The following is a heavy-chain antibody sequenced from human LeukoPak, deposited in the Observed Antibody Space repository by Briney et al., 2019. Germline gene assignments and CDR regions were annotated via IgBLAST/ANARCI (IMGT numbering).Heavy chain of an antibody. J-gene: IGHJ4*02. Sequence: PSETLSLTCTVSGGSISSYYWSWIRQPPGKGLEWIGYIYYSGSTNYNPSLKSRVTISVDTSKNQFSLKLSSVTAADTAVYYCARDRVGATGLFDYCGQGTLATVSS. V-gene: IGHV4-59*01. CDR1: GGSISSYY. CDR2: IYYSGST. CDR3: ARDRVGATGLFDY. D-gene: IGHD1-26*01.